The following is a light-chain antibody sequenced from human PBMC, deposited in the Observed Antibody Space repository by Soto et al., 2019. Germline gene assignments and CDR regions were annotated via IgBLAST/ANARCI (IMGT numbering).Light chain of an antibody. CDR1: QSISDW. CDR3: QQYDSYWT. V-gene: IGKV1-5*03. Sequence: DIQMTQSPSTLSASIGDRVTITCRASQSISDWLAWHQQKPGKAPKLLIYKASSLESGVPSRFSGSGSGTEFTLTISSLQPDDFETYYCQQYDSYWTFGQGTKVEIK. J-gene: IGKJ1*01. CDR2: KAS.